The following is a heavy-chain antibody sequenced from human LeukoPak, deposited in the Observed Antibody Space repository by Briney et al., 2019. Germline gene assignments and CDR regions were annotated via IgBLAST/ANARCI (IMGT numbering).Heavy chain of an antibody. CDR3: ARVPYGDYINY. V-gene: IGHV4-30-4*01. J-gene: IGHJ4*02. D-gene: IGHD4-17*01. CDR2: IYYSGST. CDR1: GASISSGDYY. Sequence: SETLSLTCTVSGASISSGDYYWSWIRQPPGKGLEWIRYIYYSGSTYYNPSLKSRVTISRDTSKNQVSLKVSSVTAADTAVYYCARVPYGDYINYWGQGTQVTVSS.